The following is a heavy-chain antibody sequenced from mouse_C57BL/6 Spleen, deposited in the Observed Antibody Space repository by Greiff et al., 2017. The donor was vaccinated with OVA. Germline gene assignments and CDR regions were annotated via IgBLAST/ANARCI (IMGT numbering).Heavy chain of an antibody. CDR3: ARYYGHLWYFDV. CDR1: GYTFTSYW. D-gene: IGHD1-2*01. Sequence: QVQLQQPGAELVKPGASVKLSCKASGYTFTSYWMPWVKQRPGQGLEWIGELAPSDSYTNYNQKFKGKATLTVDTSSSTAYMQLSSLTSEDSAVYYCARYYGHLWYFDVWGTGTTVTVSS. J-gene: IGHJ1*03. CDR2: LAPSDSYT. V-gene: IGHV1-50*01.